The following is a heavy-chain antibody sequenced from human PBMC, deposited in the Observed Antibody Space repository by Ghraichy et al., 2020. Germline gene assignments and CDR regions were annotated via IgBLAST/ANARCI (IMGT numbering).Heavy chain of an antibody. D-gene: IGHD4-17*01. V-gene: IGHV4-39*02. J-gene: IGHJ6*02. Sequence: SETLSLTCTVSGGSISSSSYYWGWIRQPPGKGLEWIGSIYYSGSTYYNPSLKSRVTISVDTSKNQFSLKLSSVTAADTAVYYCAREASYGDPIAQREMHPYYYYYYGMDVWGQGTTVTVSS. CDR2: IYYSGST. CDR3: AREASYGDPIAQREMHPYYYYYYGMDV. CDR1: GGSISSSSYY.